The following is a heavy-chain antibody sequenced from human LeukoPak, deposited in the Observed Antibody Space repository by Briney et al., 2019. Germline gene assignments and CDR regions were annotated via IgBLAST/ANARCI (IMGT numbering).Heavy chain of an antibody. CDR1: GFTFSSYA. D-gene: IGHD2-21*01. CDR3: AKDPLTWSCGGDCYHFDY. CDR2: ISGSGGST. J-gene: IGHJ4*02. V-gene: IGHV3-23*01. Sequence: PGGSLRLPCAASGFTFSSYAMSWVRQAPGKGLEWVSAISGSGGSTYYADSVKGRFTISRDNSKNTLYLQMNSLRAEDTAVYYCAKDPLTWSCGGDCYHFDYWGQGTLVTVSS.